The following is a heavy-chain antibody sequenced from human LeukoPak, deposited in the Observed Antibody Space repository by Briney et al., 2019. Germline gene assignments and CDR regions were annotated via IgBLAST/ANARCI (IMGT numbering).Heavy chain of an antibody. CDR1: GGSFSGYY. V-gene: IGHV4-34*01. CDR2: INHSGST. CDR3: ARGPRDVRYCSSTSCFNWFDP. Sequence: SETLSLTCAVYGGSFSGYYWSWIRQPPGKGLEWIGEINHSGSTNYNPSLKGRVTISVDTSKNQFSLKLSSVTAADTAVYYCARGPRDVRYCSSTSCFNWFDPWGQGTLVTVSS. D-gene: IGHD2-2*01. J-gene: IGHJ5*02.